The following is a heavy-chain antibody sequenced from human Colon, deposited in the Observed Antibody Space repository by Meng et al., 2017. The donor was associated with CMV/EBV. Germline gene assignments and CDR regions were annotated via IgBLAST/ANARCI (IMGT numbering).Heavy chain of an antibody. J-gene: IGHJ4*02. Sequence: KESAPTLEQPTQHLTLTCTFPGFSPSNIGMGVGWIRQPPGKALEWLGVIYWDDDKRYSPSLKSRLTITKDTSKNQVVLTMTNLDPLDTATYYCAHRPYGSGSYFFDYWGQGTLVTVSS. CDR1: GFSPSNIGMG. D-gene: IGHD3-10*01. V-gene: IGHV2-5*02. CDR2: IYWDDDK. CDR3: AHRPYGSGSYFFDY.